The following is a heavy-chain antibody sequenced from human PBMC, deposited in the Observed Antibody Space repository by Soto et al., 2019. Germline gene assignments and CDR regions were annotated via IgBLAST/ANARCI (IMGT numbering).Heavy chain of an antibody. V-gene: IGHV1-69*13. D-gene: IGHD2-2*01. J-gene: IGHJ6*02. Sequence: GASVKVSCKASGGTFSSYAISWLRQAPGQGLEWMGGIIPIFGTANYAQKFQGRVTITADESTSTAYMELSSLRSEDTAVYYCARGGGCSSTSCYSDYYYYGMDVWGQGTTVTVSS. CDR1: GGTFSSYA. CDR2: IIPIFGTA. CDR3: ARGGGCSSTSCYSDYYYYGMDV.